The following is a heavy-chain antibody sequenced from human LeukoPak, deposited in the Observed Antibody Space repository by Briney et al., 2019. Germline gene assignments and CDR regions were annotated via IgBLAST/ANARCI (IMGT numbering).Heavy chain of an antibody. D-gene: IGHD3/OR15-3a*01. J-gene: IGHJ4*02. CDR1: GGSFSGYY. CDR3: ARQTGSGLFILP. CDR2: INHSGST. V-gene: IGHV4-34*01. Sequence: PSGTLSLTCAVYGGSFSGYYWSWIRQPPGKGLEWIGEINHSGSTKYNPSLKSRVTISVDTSKNRFSLRLTSVTAADTAVYYCARQTGSGLFILPGGQGTLVTVSS.